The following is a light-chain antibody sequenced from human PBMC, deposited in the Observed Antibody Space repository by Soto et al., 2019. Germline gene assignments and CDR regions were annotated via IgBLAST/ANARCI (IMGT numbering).Light chain of an antibody. Sequence: SYELTQAPSVSVSAGQTARITCSGDTLPKQYASWYQHKPGQAPVLVIYKDTERPSGIPERFSASTSGTTVTLTISGVQVEDEADYYCQSPDSSGSYVFGSGTKLTVL. CDR3: QSPDSSGSYV. CDR2: KDT. CDR1: TLPKQY. V-gene: IGLV3-25*02. J-gene: IGLJ1*01.